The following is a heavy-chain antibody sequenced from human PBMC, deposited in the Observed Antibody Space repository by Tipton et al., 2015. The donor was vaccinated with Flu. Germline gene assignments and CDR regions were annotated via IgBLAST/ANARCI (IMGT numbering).Heavy chain of an antibody. D-gene: IGHD2-2*01. J-gene: IGHJ4*02. CDR3: VRDGSYSSSSGAPDY. Sequence: TLSLTCTISGHSISSDYYWGWIRQSPGKGLEWIGNIFHTGSTYHNPSLKSRVTISVDTSKNQFSLKLSSVTAADTAIYYCVRDGSYSSSSGAPDYWGQGTLVTVSS. CDR2: IFHTGST. CDR1: GHSISSDYY. V-gene: IGHV4-38-2*02.